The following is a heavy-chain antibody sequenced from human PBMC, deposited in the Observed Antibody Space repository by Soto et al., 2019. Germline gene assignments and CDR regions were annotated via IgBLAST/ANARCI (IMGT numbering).Heavy chain of an antibody. V-gene: IGHV1-69*13. CDR3: ARDLAKGGGSAGFDY. CDR1: GGTFSSYA. Sequence: SVKVSCKASGGTFSSYAISWVRQAPGQGLEWMGGIIPIFGTANYAQKFQGRVKITADESTSTAYMELSSLRSEDTAVYYCARDLAKGGGSAGFDYWGQGNLVTVA. CDR2: IIPIFGTA. J-gene: IGHJ4*02. D-gene: IGHD1-26*01.